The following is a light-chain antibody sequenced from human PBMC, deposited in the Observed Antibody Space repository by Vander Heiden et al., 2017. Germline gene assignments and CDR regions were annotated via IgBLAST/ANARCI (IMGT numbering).Light chain of an antibody. CDR2: WAS. CDR3: QQEDSTPRT. CDR1: QNGLYSSNNKNY. V-gene: IGKV4-1*01. Sequence: DSVMTQSPDSLAVSLGERATINCKSRQNGLYSSNNKNYLAWYQQKPGQPPKLLIYWASTRESGVPDSFSGRGSGTDFTLTISSLQAEDVAVYYCQQEDSTPRTFGQGTKVEIK. J-gene: IGKJ1*01.